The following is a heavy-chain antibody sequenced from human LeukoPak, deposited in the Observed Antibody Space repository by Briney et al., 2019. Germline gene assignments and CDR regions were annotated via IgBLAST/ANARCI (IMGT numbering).Heavy chain of an antibody. D-gene: IGHD3-3*01. V-gene: IGHV4-59*01. CDR3: ARESITIFGVVADY. Sequence: SETLSLTCTVSGGSITGYYWTWIRQPPGKGLEWIGYIYYSGGSNYNPSLKSRVTISIHTSKNQFSLNLSSVTAADTAVYYCARESITIFGVVADYWGQGTLVTVSS. J-gene: IGHJ4*02. CDR2: IYYSGGS. CDR1: GGSITGYY.